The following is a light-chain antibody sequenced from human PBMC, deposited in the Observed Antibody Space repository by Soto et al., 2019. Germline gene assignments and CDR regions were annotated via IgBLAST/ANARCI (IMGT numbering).Light chain of an antibody. CDR2: GAS. CDR3: QQYGSSPIT. V-gene: IGKV3-20*01. CDR1: QSVSGTS. J-gene: IGKJ5*01. Sequence: EIVLTQSPGTLSLSPGERATLSCRASQSVSGTSSAWFQQKPGQAPRLLIYGASSRATGIPDRFSGSGSGTDFTLIISRLEPEDFAVYYCQQYGSSPITFGQGTRLEIK.